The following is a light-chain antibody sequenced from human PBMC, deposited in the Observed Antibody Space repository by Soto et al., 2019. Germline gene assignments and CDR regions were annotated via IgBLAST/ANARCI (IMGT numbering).Light chain of an antibody. V-gene: IGLV1-44*01. Sequence: QSVLTQPPSASGTPGQRVTISCSGSTSNIGSNTVNWYQQLPGTAPKLLIYSNNQRPSEVPDRFSGSKSGTSASLAISGLQSEDEADYYCAAWDDSLNAWVFGGGTKLTV. J-gene: IGLJ3*02. CDR3: AAWDDSLNAWV. CDR2: SNN. CDR1: TSNIGSNT.